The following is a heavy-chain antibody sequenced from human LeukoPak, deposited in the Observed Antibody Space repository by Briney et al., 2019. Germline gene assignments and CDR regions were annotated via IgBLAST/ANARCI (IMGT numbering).Heavy chain of an antibody. CDR3: AKTRTMVRGVISPFDY. Sequence: PGGSLRLSCAASGFTFSSYAMSWVRQAPGKGLEWVSAISSSDGSTYHADSEKGRFTISRDNPKNTLYLQMNSLRAEDTAVYYCAKTRTMVRGVISPFDYWGQGTLVTVSS. CDR2: ISSSDGST. J-gene: IGHJ4*02. CDR1: GFTFSSYA. D-gene: IGHD3-10*01. V-gene: IGHV3-23*01.